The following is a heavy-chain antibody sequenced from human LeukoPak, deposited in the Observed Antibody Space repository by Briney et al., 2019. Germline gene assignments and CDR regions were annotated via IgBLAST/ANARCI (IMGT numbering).Heavy chain of an antibody. V-gene: IGHV5-51*01. D-gene: IGHD5-18*01. CDR2: ICPGDSDI. CDR3: ARPYNYAKTGGFDI. CDR1: DYSFTSYW. Sequence: GESLKISCKGSDYSFTSYWIGWVRQMPGKGLEWMGIICPGDSDIRYSPSFEGQVTISADKSISTAYLQWSSLKASDTAMYYCARPYNYAKTGGFDIWGQGTMVTVSS. J-gene: IGHJ3*02.